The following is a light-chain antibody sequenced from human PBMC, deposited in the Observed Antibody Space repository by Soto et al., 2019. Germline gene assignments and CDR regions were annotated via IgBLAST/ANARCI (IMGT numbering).Light chain of an antibody. CDR3: GTWDSSLSAFV. J-gene: IGLJ1*01. CDR1: SFNIGNNY. Sequence: QSVLTQPPSVSAAPGQKVTISCSGSSFNIGNNYVSWYQQLPGTAPKLLIYENNKRPSGILDRFSGFKSGTSATLGITGLQTGDEADYYCGTWDSSLSAFVFGTGTKVTVL. CDR2: ENN. V-gene: IGLV1-51*02.